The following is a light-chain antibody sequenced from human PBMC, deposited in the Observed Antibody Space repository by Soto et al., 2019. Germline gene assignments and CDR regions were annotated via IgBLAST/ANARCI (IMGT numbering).Light chain of an antibody. V-gene: IGKV3-11*01. CDR1: QSVSSY. CDR2: DAS. CDR3: QQRGNWPWT. J-gene: IGKJ1*01. Sequence: PATLSLSPGERVTLSCRASQSVSSYLTWYQQKPGQAPRLLIYDASNRASGIPARFSGSGSGTDFTLTISSLEPEDFAVYYCQQRGNWPWTFGQGTKVEIK.